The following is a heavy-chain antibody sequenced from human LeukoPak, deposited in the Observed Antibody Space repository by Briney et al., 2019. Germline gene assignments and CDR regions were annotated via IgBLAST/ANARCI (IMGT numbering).Heavy chain of an antibody. Sequence: GGSLRFSCAASGFSFNTYSMNWVRQAPGKGLEWVSSISSTSAHIFYADSVKGRFSISRDNAKNSLYLQMNSLRVEDTAVYYCTSRYCTTTNCYSFDNWGHGTLVTVSS. D-gene: IGHD2-2*01. CDR2: ISSTSAHI. CDR3: TSRYCTTTNCYSFDN. CDR1: GFSFNTYS. V-gene: IGHV3-21*03. J-gene: IGHJ3*02.